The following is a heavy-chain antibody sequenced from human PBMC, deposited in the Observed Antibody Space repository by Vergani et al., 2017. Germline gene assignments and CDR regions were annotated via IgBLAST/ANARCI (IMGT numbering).Heavy chain of an antibody. Sequence: QVQLVQSGAEVKKPGASVKVSCKASGYTFTGYYMHWVRQAPGQGLEWMGIINPSGGSTSYAQKFQGRVTMTRDTSTSTVYMELSSLRSEDTAVYYCARDFGYSSSSINAFDIWGQGTMVTVSS. CDR2: INPSGGST. D-gene: IGHD6-6*01. CDR3: ARDFGYSSSSINAFDI. J-gene: IGHJ3*02. CDR1: GYTFTGYY. V-gene: IGHV1-46*01.